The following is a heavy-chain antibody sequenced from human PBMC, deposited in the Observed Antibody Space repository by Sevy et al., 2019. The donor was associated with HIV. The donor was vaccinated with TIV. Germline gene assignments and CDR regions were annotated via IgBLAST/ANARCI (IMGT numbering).Heavy chain of an antibody. J-gene: IGHJ4*02. Sequence: LLQLRKTLSLTCTVSGGSITSLYWNWIRQPPGKGLEWIANIYYNGHINYNPSLKSRVTLSLDTSKNQFSLRLSSVTAADTAMYYCAGENAWGRSYSWGQGTLVTVSS. D-gene: IGHD1-26*01. CDR3: AGENAWGRSYS. CDR1: GGSITSLY. V-gene: IGHV4-59*08. CDR2: IYYNGHI.